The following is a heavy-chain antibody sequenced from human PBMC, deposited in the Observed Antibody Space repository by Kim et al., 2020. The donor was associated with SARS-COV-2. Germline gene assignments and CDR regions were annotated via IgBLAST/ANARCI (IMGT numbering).Heavy chain of an antibody. V-gene: IGHV3-21*01. Sequence: GGSLRLSCAASGFTFSSYSMNWVRQAPGKGLEWVSSISSSSSYIYYADSVKGRFTISRDNAKNSLYLQMNSLRAEDTAVYYCARARDPVRYCSGGSCYSYYYYGMDVWGQGTTVTVSS. CDR1: GFTFSSYS. CDR2: ISSSSSYI. J-gene: IGHJ6*02. CDR3: ARARDPVRYCSGGSCYSYYYYGMDV. D-gene: IGHD2-15*01.